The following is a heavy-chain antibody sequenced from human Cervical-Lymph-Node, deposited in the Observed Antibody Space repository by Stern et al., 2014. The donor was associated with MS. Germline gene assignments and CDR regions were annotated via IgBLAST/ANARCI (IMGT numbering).Heavy chain of an antibody. CDR1: GYIFTSDD. CDR2: MNPDSGDP. CDR3: TKAWDS. J-gene: IGHJ5*02. D-gene: IGHD1-26*01. Sequence: VQLVQSEAEVKKPGASVKVSCKTSGYIFTSDDINWVRQAAGQGLEWMGWMNPDSGDPGFAQKFRGRVTLTRDIYTNTAYMEVTNLRSEDTAMYYCTKAWDSWGQGTLITVSS. V-gene: IGHV1-8*01.